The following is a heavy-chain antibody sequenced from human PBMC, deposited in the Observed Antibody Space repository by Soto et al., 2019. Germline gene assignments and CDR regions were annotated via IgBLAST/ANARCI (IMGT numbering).Heavy chain of an antibody. CDR1: GGSISSGDYY. CDR3: ARDLGRTGGYFDY. J-gene: IGHJ4*02. V-gene: IGHV4-61*08. Sequence: SETLSLTCTVSGGSISSGDYYWSWIRQPPGKGLEWIGYIYYSGSTNYNPSLKSRVTISVDTSKNQFSLKLSSVTAADTAVYYCARDLGRTGGYFDYWGQGTLVTVSS. CDR2: IYYSGST. D-gene: IGHD2-8*02.